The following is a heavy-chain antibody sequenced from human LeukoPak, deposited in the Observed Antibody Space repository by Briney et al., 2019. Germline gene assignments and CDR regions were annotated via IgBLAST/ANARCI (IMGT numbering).Heavy chain of an antibody. V-gene: IGHV3-11*04. CDR1: GFTFSDYY. D-gene: IGHD6-6*01. CDR2: ISSSSSTI. CDR3: ARDRGYSSSDDFDY. J-gene: IGHJ4*02. Sequence: PGGSLRLSCAASGFTFSDYYMSWIRQAPGKGLEWVSYISSSSSTIYYADSVKGRFTISRDNAKNSLYLQMNSLRAEDTAVYYCARDRGYSSSDDFDYWGQGTLVTVSS.